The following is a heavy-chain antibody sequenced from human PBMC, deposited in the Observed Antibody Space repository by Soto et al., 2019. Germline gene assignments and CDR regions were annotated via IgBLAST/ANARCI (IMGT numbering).Heavy chain of an antibody. D-gene: IGHD3-10*01. CDR1: GGSISSGGYY. V-gene: IGHV4-31*03. Sequence: SETLSLTCTVSGGSISSGGYYWSWIRQHPGKGLEWIGYIYYSGSTYYNPSLKSRVTISVDTSKNQFSLKLSSVTAADTAVYYCARGGLTVPYYFDYWGQGTLVTVSS. CDR3: ARGGLTVPYYFDY. CDR2: IYYSGST. J-gene: IGHJ4*02.